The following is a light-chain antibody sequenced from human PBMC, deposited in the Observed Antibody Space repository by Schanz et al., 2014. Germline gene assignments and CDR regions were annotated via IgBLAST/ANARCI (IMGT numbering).Light chain of an antibody. CDR1: SSDVGSYNL. CDR3: CSYAGDNTLR. CDR2: EGS. Sequence: QSVLTQPASVSGSPGQSITISCTGTSSDVGSYNLVSWYQQHPGKAPKLMIYEGSKRPSGVPDRFSGSKSGNTASLTISGLQADDEGNYYCCSYAGDNTLRFGGGTKLTVL. J-gene: IGLJ3*02. V-gene: IGLV2-23*01.